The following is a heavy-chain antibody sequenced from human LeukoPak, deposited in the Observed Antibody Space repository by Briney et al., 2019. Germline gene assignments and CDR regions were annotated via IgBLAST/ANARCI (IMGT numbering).Heavy chain of an antibody. D-gene: IGHD5-18*01. V-gene: IGHV4/OR15-8*01. CDR1: GDSINNHDW. Sequence: NSSETLSLTCGISGDSINNHDWWSWVRQPPGKGLEWIAEIHDGGTPNYNPSLKSRVAISVDKFKTQFSLNLNSVTAADTAVYYCVANGYYCLDQWGHGTLVTVSP. CDR2: IHDGGTP. J-gene: IGHJ4*01. CDR3: VANGYYCLDQ.